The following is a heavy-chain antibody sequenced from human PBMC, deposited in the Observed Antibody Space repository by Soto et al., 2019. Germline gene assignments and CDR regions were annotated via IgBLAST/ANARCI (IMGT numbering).Heavy chain of an antibody. J-gene: IGHJ6*02. Sequence: EVQLVESGGGLVQPGRSLRLSCEASGFTFDDYAMHWVRQAPGKGLEWVSGISCNSGSMDYADSVKGRFTISRDNAKNSLFLQMDGLRAEDTAVYYCAIELYFRSTNCQILYHCCAMDVWGQGTTVTVS. D-gene: IGHD2-2*01. V-gene: IGHV3-9*01. CDR3: AIELYFRSTNCQILYHCCAMDV. CDR1: GFTFDDYA. CDR2: ISCNSGSM.